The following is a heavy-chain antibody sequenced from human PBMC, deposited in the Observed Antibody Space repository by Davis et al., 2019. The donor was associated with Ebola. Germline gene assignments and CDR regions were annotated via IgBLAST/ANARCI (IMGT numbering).Heavy chain of an antibody. D-gene: IGHD3-22*01. V-gene: IGHV3-48*03. CDR3: ARVVTMIVVT. CDR2: ISSSGSTI. CDR1: GFTFSSYE. Sequence: GGSLRLSCAASGFTFSSYEMKWVRQAPGKGLEWVSYISSSGSTIYYADSVKGRFTISRDNAKNSLYLQMNSLRAEDTAVYYCARVVTMIVVTWGQGTLVTVSS. J-gene: IGHJ4*02.